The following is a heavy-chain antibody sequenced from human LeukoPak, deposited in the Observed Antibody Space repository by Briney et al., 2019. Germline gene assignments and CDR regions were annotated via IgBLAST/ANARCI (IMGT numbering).Heavy chain of an antibody. CDR3: ARDSTVATYYGVDV. CDR2: IQHDGTEK. V-gene: IGHV3-7*01. Sequence: GSLRLSCAASGFTFRSYWMTWVRQAPGKGLEWVANIQHDGTEKNYVDSVRGRFTISRDNAKTSLYLQMNSLRAEDTAVYYCARDSTVATYYGVDVWGQGTTVTVSS. D-gene: IGHD6-19*01. J-gene: IGHJ6*02. CDR1: GFTFRSYW.